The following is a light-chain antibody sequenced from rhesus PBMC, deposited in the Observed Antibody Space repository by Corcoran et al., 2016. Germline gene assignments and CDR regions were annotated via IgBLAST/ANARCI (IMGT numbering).Light chain of an antibody. Sequence: QSAPIQSPAVSGTLGQSVTIPCTGTANDIGRYNYVSWYRQQAGTTTKLMMYKVPMQPSGVSDRFSGSKSGNTASLTISGLQADDEGDYYCCSYAACATYIFGTWTRLTVL. CDR3: CSYAACATYI. CDR1: ANDIGRYNY. J-gene: IGLJ1*01. CDR2: KVP. V-gene: IGLV2-11*01.